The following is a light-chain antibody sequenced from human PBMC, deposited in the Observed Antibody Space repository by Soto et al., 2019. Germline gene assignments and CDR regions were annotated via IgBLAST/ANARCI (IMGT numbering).Light chain of an antibody. Sequence: EIALTQSPATLSLSPGERATLACRASHSVSSYLAWYQQKPGQAPRLLIYDTFNRATGIPARLSGGGSGTDFTLTISSLEAEDFAVYYCQQRSNWPWTFGGGTKVEIK. CDR2: DTF. CDR1: HSVSSY. V-gene: IGKV3-11*01. CDR3: QQRSNWPWT. J-gene: IGKJ4*01.